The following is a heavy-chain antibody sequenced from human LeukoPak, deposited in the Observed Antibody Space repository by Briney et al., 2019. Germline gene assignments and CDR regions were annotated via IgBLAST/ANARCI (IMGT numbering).Heavy chain of an antibody. CDR1: GFTFSSYS. D-gene: IGHD6-19*01. Sequence: GGSLRLSCAASGFTFSSYSMNWVRQAPGKGLEWVSAVSDSGSGTYYADSVKGRFTISRDNSKNTLYLQMTSLRAEDTALYYCAKGKGSSGWYDWGQGTLVTVSS. J-gene: IGHJ4*02. CDR2: VSDSGSGT. CDR3: AKGKGSSGWYD. V-gene: IGHV3-23*01.